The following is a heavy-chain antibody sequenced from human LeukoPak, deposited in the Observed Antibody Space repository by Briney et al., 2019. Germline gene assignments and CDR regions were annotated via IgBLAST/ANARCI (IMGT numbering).Heavy chain of an antibody. J-gene: IGHJ4*02. CDR1: GFTFGDYA. CDR3: TRVGATPWYYFDY. Sequence: PGGSLRLSCTASGFTFGDYAMSWFRQAPGKGLEWVGFIRSKAYGGTTEYAASVKGRFTISRDDSKSIAYLQMNSLKTEDTAVYYCTRVGATPWYYFDYWGQGTLVTVSS. V-gene: IGHV3-49*03. D-gene: IGHD1-26*01. CDR2: IRSKAYGGTT.